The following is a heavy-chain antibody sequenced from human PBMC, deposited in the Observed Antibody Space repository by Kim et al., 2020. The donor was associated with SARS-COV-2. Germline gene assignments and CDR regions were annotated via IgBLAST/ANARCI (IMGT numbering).Heavy chain of an antibody. Sequence: TGYAQKLQGRVIMTRDTSISTAYMELSNLRSEDTAVYYCARNLYGTGTFESWGQGTLVTVSS. D-gene: IGHD3-10*01. CDR2: T. J-gene: IGHJ4*02. CDR3: ARNLYGTGTFES. V-gene: IGHV1-8*01.